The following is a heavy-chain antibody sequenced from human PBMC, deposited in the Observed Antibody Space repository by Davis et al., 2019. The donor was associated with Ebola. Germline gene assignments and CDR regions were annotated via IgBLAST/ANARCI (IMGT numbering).Heavy chain of an antibody. J-gene: IGHJ3*02. V-gene: IGHV3-11*01. CDR3: AREASGSYSAFDI. D-gene: IGHD1-26*01. CDR1: GFTFSDYY. Sequence: GESLKISCAASGFTFSDYYMSWIRQAPGKGLEWVSYISSSGSTIYYADSVKGRFTISRDNAKNSLYLQMNSLRAEDTAVYYCAREASGSYSAFDIWGQGTMVTVSS. CDR2: ISSSGSTI.